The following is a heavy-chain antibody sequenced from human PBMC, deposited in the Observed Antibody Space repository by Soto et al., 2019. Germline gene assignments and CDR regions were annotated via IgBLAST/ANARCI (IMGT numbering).Heavy chain of an antibody. CDR1: GGSFKSGSYS. CDR2: VYHTGRT. Sequence: SETLSLTCTVSGGSFKSGSYSWSWIRQPPGKGLEWIGYVYHTGRTSYNPSLKSRVSISMDTSENQFSLNLDSVTAADTAVYFCARDFAYFDSWGQGTLVTVSS. J-gene: IGHJ4*02. V-gene: IGHV4-61*01. CDR3: ARDFAYFDS. D-gene: IGHD3-3*01.